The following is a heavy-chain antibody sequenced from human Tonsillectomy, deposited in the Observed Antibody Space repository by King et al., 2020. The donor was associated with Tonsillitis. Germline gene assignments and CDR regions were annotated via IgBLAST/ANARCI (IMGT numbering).Heavy chain of an antibody. CDR2: IYSSWST. D-gene: IGHD2-2*01. V-gene: IGHV4-61*02. Sequence: VQLQESGPGLVKPSQTLSLTCTVSGGSISSGSYYWSWLRQPAGKGLEWIGRIYSSWSTHYNPSLKTRVTISVDTSKNQFSLKLSSVTAADTAVYYCARDVYLGYCSSTSCEYWFDPWGQGTLVTVSS. CDR1: GGSISSGSYY. J-gene: IGHJ5*02. CDR3: ARDVYLGYCSSTSCEYWFDP.